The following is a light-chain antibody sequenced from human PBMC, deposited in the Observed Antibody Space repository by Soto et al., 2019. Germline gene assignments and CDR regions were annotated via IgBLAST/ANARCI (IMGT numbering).Light chain of an antibody. CDR3: QQYNSCRT. J-gene: IGKJ1*01. V-gene: IGKV1-5*01. CDR1: QSISSW. Sequence: DIQMTQSPSTLSASVGDRVTITCRASQSISSWLAWYQQKPGKAPKLLIYDASSLESGVPSRFSGSGSGTEVTLTISSLQPDDFATYYCQQYNSCRTFGQGTKVEIK. CDR2: DAS.